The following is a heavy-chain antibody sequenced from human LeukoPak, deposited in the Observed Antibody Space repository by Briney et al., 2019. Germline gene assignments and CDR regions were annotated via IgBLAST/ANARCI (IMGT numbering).Heavy chain of an antibody. CDR2: IYTSGST. CDR3: ARAMVRGVLDAFDI. D-gene: IGHD3-10*01. Sequence: PSETLSLTCTVSGGSISSDYWSWIRQPAGKGLEWIGRIYTSGSTNYNPSLKSRVTMSVDTSKNQFSLKLSSVTAADTAVYYCARAMVRGVLDAFDIWGQGTMVTVSS. J-gene: IGHJ3*02. CDR1: GGSISSDY. V-gene: IGHV4-4*07.